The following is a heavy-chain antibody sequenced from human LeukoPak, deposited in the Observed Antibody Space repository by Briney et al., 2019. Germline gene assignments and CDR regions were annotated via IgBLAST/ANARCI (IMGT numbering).Heavy chain of an antibody. CDR1: GFIFSSYS. V-gene: IGHV3-21*01. J-gene: IGHJ5*02. CDR3: ARIFSGSYWFDP. Sequence: PGGSLRLSCAASGFIFSSYSMNWVRQAPGKGLEWVSSISSSSSYIYYADSVKGRFTISRDNAKNSLYLQMNSLRAEDTAVYYCARIFSGSYWFDPWGQGTLVTVSS. D-gene: IGHD1-26*01. CDR2: ISSSSSYI.